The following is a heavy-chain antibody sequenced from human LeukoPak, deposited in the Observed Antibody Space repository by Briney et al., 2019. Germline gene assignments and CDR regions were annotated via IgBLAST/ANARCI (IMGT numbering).Heavy chain of an antibody. Sequence: GGSLRLSCAASGFTFDDYAMHWVRQAPGKGLEWVSGINWNSGSIAYADSVKGRFTISRDNAKNSLYLQMNSLRAEDTAVYYCARSHRSYYDSSGYSLWGQGTLVTVSS. CDR1: GFTFDDYA. D-gene: IGHD3-22*01. V-gene: IGHV3-9*01. CDR2: INWNSGSI. CDR3: ARSHRSYYDSSGYSL. J-gene: IGHJ4*02.